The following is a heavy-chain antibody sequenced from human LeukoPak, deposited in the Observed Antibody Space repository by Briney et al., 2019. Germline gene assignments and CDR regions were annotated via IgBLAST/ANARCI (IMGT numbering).Heavy chain of an antibody. CDR1: GFTFSSYS. D-gene: IGHD2/OR15-2a*01. J-gene: IGHJ6*02. Sequence: PGGSLRLSCAASGFTFSSYSMNWVRQAPGKGLEWVSTISPVSSYTWYAESVKGRFTISRDNPKNSLYLQMDSLRAEDTAVYYCVRDVSRRIGMDVWGQGTTVTVSS. V-gene: IGHV3-21*01. CDR3: VRDVSRRIGMDV. CDR2: ISPVSSYT.